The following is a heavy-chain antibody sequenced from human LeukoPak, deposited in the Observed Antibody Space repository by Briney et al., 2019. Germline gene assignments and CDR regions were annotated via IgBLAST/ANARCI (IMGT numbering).Heavy chain of an antibody. CDR3: AKDTSSGWYYKFDY. J-gene: IGHJ4*02. V-gene: IGHV3-23*01. Sequence: GSLRLSCSASGFTFSSYAMSWGRQAPGKGVEGVSSISGSGGSTYYSDSLKRRFNIYRDNYKNTLYLQMNSLRAEDTAVHYYAKDTSSGWYYKFDYWGQGTLVTVSS. CDR1: GFTFSSYA. CDR2: ISGSGGST. D-gene: IGHD6-19*01.